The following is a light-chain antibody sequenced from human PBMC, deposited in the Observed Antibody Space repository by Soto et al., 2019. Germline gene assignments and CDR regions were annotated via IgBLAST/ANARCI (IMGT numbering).Light chain of an antibody. CDR1: QRISNS. CDR3: QQSYSSPQMYT. Sequence: DIQMTQSPSSLSASVGDRVTITCRASQRISNSLNWYQQKPGKAPDLLIYAASNLQSGVPSNFTGSGSGTDFTLAISSLQPEDFTTDFSQQSYSSPQMYTFGQRAKLEIK. J-gene: IGKJ2*01. CDR2: AAS. V-gene: IGKV1-39*01.